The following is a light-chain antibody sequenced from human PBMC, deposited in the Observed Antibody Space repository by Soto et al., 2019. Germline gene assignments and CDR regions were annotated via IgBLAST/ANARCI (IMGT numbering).Light chain of an antibody. V-gene: IGLV2-14*01. J-gene: IGLJ1*01. Sequence: LTKTASVGETAGQSSTISCNEKSSDVGGYNYVSWYQQHPGKAPKLMIYDVSNRPSGVSNRFSGSKSGNTASLTISGLQAEDKADYYCSSYTSSSTLLYVFGAGTKVTVL. CDR3: SSYTSSSTLLYV. CDR2: DVS. CDR1: SSDVGGYNY.